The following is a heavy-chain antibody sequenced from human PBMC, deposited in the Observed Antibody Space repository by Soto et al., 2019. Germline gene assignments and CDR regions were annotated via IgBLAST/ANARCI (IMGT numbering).Heavy chain of an antibody. D-gene: IGHD5-18*01. V-gene: IGHV3-23*01. CDR1: GFTLSNYA. Sequence: GGSLRLSCAASGFTLSNYAMSWVRQAPGKGLEWVSAISGSGGSTYYADSVKGRFTISRDNSKNTLYLQMNSLRADDTAVYYCAKVMVKNWFDPWGQGTLVTVSS. J-gene: IGHJ5*02. CDR3: AKVMVKNWFDP. CDR2: ISGSGGST.